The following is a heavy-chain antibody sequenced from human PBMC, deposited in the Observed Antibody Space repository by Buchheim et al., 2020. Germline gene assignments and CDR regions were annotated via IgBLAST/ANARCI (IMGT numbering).Heavy chain of an antibody. CDR3: ARDESDCTNGVCYSNWFDP. Sequence: QVQLVESGGGVVQPGRSLRLSCAASGFTFSSYAMHWVRQAPGKGLEWAAVISYDGSNKYYADSVKGRFTISRDNSKNTLYLQMNSLRAEDTAVYYCARDESDCTNGVCYSNWFDPWGQGTL. V-gene: IGHV3-30-3*01. CDR1: GFTFSSYA. CDR2: ISYDGSNK. D-gene: IGHD2-8*01. J-gene: IGHJ5*02.